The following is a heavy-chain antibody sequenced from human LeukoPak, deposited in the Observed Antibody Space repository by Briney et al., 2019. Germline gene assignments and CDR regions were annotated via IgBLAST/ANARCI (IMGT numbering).Heavy chain of an antibody. Sequence: GGSPRLSCAASGFTFSSYAMHWVRQAPGKGLEYVSAISSNGGSTYYANSVKGRFTISRDNSKNTLYLQMGSLRAEDMAVYYCYAERTCSGGSCVPFDYWGQGTLVTVSS. V-gene: IGHV3-64*01. CDR2: ISSNGGST. J-gene: IGHJ4*02. D-gene: IGHD2-15*01. CDR1: GFTFSSYA. CDR3: YAERTCSGGSCVPFDY.